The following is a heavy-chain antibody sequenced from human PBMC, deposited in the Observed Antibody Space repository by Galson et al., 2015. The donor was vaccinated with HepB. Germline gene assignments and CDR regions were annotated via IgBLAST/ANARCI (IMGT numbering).Heavy chain of an antibody. D-gene: IGHD4-17*01. Sequence: SLRLSCAASGFTFSNLSMHWVRQAPGKGLEWVAVISYDGSNKYYTDSVKGRFTISRDNSKNTLYLQMNSLRADDTAMYYYAKAKYGDLDYWGQGTLVTVSS. CDR3: AKAKYGDLDY. CDR2: ISYDGSNK. J-gene: IGHJ4*02. V-gene: IGHV3-30*18. CDR1: GFTFSNLS.